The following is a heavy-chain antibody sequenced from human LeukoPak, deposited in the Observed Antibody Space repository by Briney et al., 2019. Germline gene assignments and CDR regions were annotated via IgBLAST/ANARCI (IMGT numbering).Heavy chain of an antibody. Sequence: GGSLRLSCAASGFTVSSNYMNWVRQAPGKGLEWVSVIYSGGSTYYADSVRGRFTISRDNSKNTLYFQMNSLRPDDTAIYFCAREKRGGYYPGYWGLGTLVTVSS. J-gene: IGHJ4*02. CDR3: AREKRGGYYPGY. D-gene: IGHD3-22*01. V-gene: IGHV3-53*05. CDR2: IYSGGST. CDR1: GFTVSSNY.